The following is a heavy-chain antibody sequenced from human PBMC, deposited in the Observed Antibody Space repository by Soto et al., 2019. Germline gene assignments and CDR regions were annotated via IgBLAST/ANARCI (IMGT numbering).Heavy chain of an antibody. CDR3: ARQIYDSDTGPNFQYYFDS. D-gene: IGHD3-22*01. V-gene: IGHV5-10-1*01. J-gene: IGHJ4*02. CDR1: GYSFAGYW. CDR2: VDPSDSQT. Sequence: GESLKISGKGSGYSFAGYWTTWVRQKPGKGREWMGRVDPSDSQTYYSPSFRGHVTISVTKSITTVFLQWSSLRASDTAMYYCARQIYDSDTGPNFQYYFDSWGQGTPVTVSS.